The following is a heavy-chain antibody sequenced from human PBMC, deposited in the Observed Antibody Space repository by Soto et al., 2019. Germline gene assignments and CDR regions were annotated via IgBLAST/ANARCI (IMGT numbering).Heavy chain of an antibody. D-gene: IGHD3-10*01. Sequence: QVQLVQSGAEVKKPGSSVKVSCKASGGTFSSYAISWVRQAPGQGLEWMGGIIPIFGTANYAQKFQGRVTITGDESTSTAYMELSSLRSEDTAVYYCALPGGSGSYYNAPPPTSYYYYGMDVWGQGTTVTVSS. CDR2: IIPIFGTA. CDR3: ALPGGSGSYYNAPPPTSYYYYGMDV. CDR1: GGTFSSYA. V-gene: IGHV1-69*01. J-gene: IGHJ6*02.